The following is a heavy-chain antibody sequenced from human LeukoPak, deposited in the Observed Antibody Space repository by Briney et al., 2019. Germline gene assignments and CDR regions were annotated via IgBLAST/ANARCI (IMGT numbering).Heavy chain of an antibody. CDR2: IWYDGSNK. CDR1: GFTFSSYG. J-gene: IGHJ6*02. CDR3: AREFTVYCSGGSCYPPGGMDV. Sequence: PRGSLRLSCAASGFTFSSYGMHWVRQAPGKGLEWVAVIWYDGSNKYYADSVKGRFTISRDNSKNTLYLQMNSLRAEDTAVYYCAREFTVYCSGGSCYPPGGMDVWGQGATGTASS. V-gene: IGHV3-33*01. D-gene: IGHD2-15*01.